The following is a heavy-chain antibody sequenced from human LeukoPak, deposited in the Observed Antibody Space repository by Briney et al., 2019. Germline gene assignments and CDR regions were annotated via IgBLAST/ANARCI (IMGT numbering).Heavy chain of an antibody. J-gene: IGHJ4*02. V-gene: IGHV1-69*05. CDR3: ARDLLTGTAGY. CDR1: GGTFSSYA. CDR2: IIPIFGTA. D-gene: IGHD1-20*01. Sequence: SVKVSCKASGGTFSSYAISWVRQAPGQGLEWMGRIIPIFGTANYAQKVQGRVTITTDESTSTTYMELSSMRSEDTAVYYCARDLLTGTAGYWGQGTLVTVSS.